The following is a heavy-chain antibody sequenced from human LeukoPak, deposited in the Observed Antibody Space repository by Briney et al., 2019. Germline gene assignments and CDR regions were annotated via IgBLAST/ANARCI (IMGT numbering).Heavy chain of an antibody. CDR2: ISSSGSTI. V-gene: IGHV3-48*03. CDR1: GFTFSSYE. J-gene: IGHJ3*02. Sequence: GGSLRLSCAASGFTFSSYEMNWVRQAPGKGLEWVSYISSSGSTIYYADSVKGRFTISRDNAKNSLYLQMNSLRAEDTAVYYCARAYCGGDCYGAAFDIWGQGTMVTVSS. CDR3: ARAYCGGDCYGAAFDI. D-gene: IGHD2-21*02.